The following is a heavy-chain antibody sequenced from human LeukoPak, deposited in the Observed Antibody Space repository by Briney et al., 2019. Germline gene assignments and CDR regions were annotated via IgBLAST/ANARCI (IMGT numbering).Heavy chain of an antibody. Sequence: GGSLRLSCVASGFSFRNYWMSWVRQAPGKGLEWVANIKEDGSKKNHLDSVKGRFIISRDNAKNFLYLQMNSLRVEDTALYYCARDGDGRGEDFDYWGQGILVTVSS. CDR1: GFSFRNYW. V-gene: IGHV3-7*01. J-gene: IGHJ4*02. CDR2: IKEDGSKK. CDR3: ARDGDGRGEDFDY. D-gene: IGHD4-17*01.